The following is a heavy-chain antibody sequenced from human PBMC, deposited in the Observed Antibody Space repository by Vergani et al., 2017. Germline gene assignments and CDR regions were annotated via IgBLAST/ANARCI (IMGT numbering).Heavy chain of an antibody. CDR2: ISYDGSNK. CDR3: AKGTSAWFGEGDY. J-gene: IGHJ4*02. V-gene: IGHV3-30*18. CDR1: GFTFSSYG. Sequence: QVQLVESGGGVVQPGRSLRLSCAASGFTFSSYGMHWVRQAPGKGLEWVAVISYDGSNKYYADSVKGRFTISRDNSKNTLYLQINSLRAEDTAVYYCAKGTSAWFGEGDYWGQGTLVTVSS. D-gene: IGHD3-10*01.